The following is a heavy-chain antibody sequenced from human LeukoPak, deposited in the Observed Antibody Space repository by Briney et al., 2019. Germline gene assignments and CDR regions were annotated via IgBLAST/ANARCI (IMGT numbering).Heavy chain of an antibody. J-gene: IGHJ3*02. CDR3: AKDVVAAAGTCAFDI. CDR1: GFTFSSYS. V-gene: IGHV3-48*01. D-gene: IGHD6-13*01. CDR2: ISSSSSTT. Sequence: GGSLRLSCAASGFTFSSYSMNWVRQAPGKGLEWVSYISSSSSTTYYADSVKGRFTIYRDNSKNTLYLQMNSLRAEDTAVYYCAKDVVAAAGTCAFDIWGQGTMVTVSS.